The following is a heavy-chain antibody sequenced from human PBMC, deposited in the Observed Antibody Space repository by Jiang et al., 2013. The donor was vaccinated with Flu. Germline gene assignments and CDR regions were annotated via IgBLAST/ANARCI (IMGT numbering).Heavy chain of an antibody. CDR3: ARKGYCSGDNCYLGWFDP. CDR2: IYHSGST. V-gene: IGHV4-38-2*01. J-gene: IGHJ5*02. CDR1: GYSISSDYY. D-gene: IGHD2-15*01. Sequence: GPGLVKPSETLSLTCAVSGYSISSDYYWGWIRQPPGKGLEWIGSIYHSGSTYYNPSLKSRVSILLDTSKNQFSLKLTSVTAADTAVYYCARKGYCSGDNCYLGWFDPWGQGTLVTVSS.